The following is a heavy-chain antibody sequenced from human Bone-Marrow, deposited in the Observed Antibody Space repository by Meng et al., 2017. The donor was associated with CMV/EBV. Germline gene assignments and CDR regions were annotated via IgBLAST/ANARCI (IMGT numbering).Heavy chain of an antibody. D-gene: IGHD3-3*01. CDR1: GFTFSSYW. V-gene: IGHV3-7*01. CDR3: ARQYYDFWSGYYNYGMDV. Sequence: GGSLRLSCAASGFTFSSYWTSWVRQAPGKGLEWVANIKQDGSEKYYVDSVKGRFTISRDNAKNSLYLQMNSLRAEDTAVYYCARQYYDFWSGYYNYGMDVWGQGTTVTVSS. J-gene: IGHJ6*02. CDR2: IKQDGSEK.